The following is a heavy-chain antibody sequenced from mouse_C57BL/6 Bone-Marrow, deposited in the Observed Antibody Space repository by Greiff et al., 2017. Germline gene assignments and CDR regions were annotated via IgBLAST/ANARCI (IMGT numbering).Heavy chain of an antibody. J-gene: IGHJ2*01. V-gene: IGHV5-6*01. CDR1: GFTFSSYG. CDR3: ARHNYGSAGD. Sequence: EVQLVESGGDLVKPGGSLKLSCAASGFTFSSYGMSWVRQTPDKSLEWVATISSGGSYTYYPDSVKGRSTISRDNAKNTRYMQLSSLKSEDTGMYYCARHNYGSAGDWGQGTTLTVDS. D-gene: IGHD1-1*01. CDR2: ISSGGSYT.